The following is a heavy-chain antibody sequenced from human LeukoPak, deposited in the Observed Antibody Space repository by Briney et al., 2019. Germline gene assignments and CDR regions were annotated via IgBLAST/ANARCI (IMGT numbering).Heavy chain of an antibody. D-gene: IGHD2-2*02. CDR1: GGSISSYY. Sequence: SETLSLTCTVSGGSISSYYWSWIRQPPGKGLEWIGYIHYSGSTNYNPSLKSRVTISVDTSKNQFSLKLSSVTAADTAVYYCARVDCSSTSCYIDYWGQGTLVTVSS. CDR3: ARVDCSSTSCYIDY. CDR2: IHYSGST. J-gene: IGHJ4*02. V-gene: IGHV4-59*01.